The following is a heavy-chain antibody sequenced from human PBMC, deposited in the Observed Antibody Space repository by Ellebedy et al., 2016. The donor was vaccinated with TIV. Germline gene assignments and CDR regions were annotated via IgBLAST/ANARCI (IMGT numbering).Heavy chain of an antibody. CDR2: ISAYSGKT. J-gene: IGHJ4*02. Sequence: ASVKVSXXASGYTFTNSDISWVRQAPGQGLEWTGWISAYSGKTNYAQKLQGRVTMTTDTSTTTAYMELRSLRSDDTAVYYCARSYDYGDYNDYWGQGTLVTVSS. V-gene: IGHV1-18*01. D-gene: IGHD4-17*01. CDR3: ARSYDYGDYNDY. CDR1: GYTFTNSD.